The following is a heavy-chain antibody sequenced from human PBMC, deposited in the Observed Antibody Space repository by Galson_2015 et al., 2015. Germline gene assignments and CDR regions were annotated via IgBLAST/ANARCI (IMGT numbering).Heavy chain of an antibody. Sequence: SVKVSCKASGYTFTGYYMHWVRQAPGQRLEWMGWINAGNGNTKYSQKFQGRVTITRDTSASTAYMELSSLRSEDTAVYYCARDRPTVTTDSYYYGMDVWGQGTTVTVSS. CDR2: INAGNGNT. V-gene: IGHV1-3*01. CDR3: ARDRPTVTTDSYYYGMDV. CDR1: GYTFTGYY. J-gene: IGHJ6*02. D-gene: IGHD4-17*01.